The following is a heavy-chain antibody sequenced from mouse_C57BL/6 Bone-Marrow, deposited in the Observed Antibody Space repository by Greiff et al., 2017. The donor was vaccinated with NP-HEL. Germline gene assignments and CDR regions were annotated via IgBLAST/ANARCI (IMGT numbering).Heavy chain of an antibody. J-gene: IGHJ2*01. CDR2: ISDGGSYT. V-gene: IGHV5-4*03. D-gene: IGHD2-3*01. Sequence: EVMLVESGAGLVKPGGSLKLSCAASGFTFSSYAMSWVRQTPGKRLEWVATISDGGSYTYYPDNVKGRFTISRDNAKNNLYLQMSHLKSEDTAMSYCAKVGYDDNSLPDFYYRGQGTTLTVSS. CDR1: GFTFSSYA. CDR3: AKVGYDDNSLPDFYY.